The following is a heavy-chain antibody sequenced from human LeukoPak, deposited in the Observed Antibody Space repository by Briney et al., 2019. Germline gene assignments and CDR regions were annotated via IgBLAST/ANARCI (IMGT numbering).Heavy chain of an antibody. J-gene: IGHJ6*02. CDR1: GGSISSYY. CDR3: ARDAGHQLSRRNYYAMDV. V-gene: IGHV4-39*07. Sequence: SETLSLTCTVSGGSISSYYWGWIRQPPGKGLEWIGSIYYGGSTYYNSSLKSRVTISVDISKNQFSLKVSSVTAADTAVYFCARDAGHQLSRRNYYAMDVWGQGTTVTVSS. D-gene: IGHD2-2*01. CDR2: IYYGGST.